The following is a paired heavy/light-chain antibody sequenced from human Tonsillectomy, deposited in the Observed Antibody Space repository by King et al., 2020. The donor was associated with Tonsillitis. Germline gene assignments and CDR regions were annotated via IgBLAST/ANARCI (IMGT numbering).Light chain of an antibody. J-gene: IGKJ1*01. Sequence: DIQMTQSPSTLSASIGDRVTITCRASQSVSNWLAWYQQKPGMPPKLLIYKASTLDSGVPSRFSGSGSGTEFTLTISSLQPDDFATYYCQQYNNYSGTFGQGTKVEIK. CDR2: KAS. V-gene: IGKV1-5*03. CDR1: QSVSNW. CDR3: QQYNNYSGT.
Heavy chain of an antibody. Sequence: QVQLVQSGAEVKRPGASVKVSCKASGYTFTNYGISWVRQAPGQGLEWMGWISAYNGFTNYAQSFHDRVTMTTDKSTSTAYMELRSLRADDTAVYYCAKSQVAGNSLTYYWGQGTLVTVSS. J-gene: IGHJ4*02. V-gene: IGHV1-18*04. CDR3: AKSQVAGNSLTYY. CDR1: GYTFTNYG. D-gene: IGHD6-19*01. CDR2: ISAYNGFT.